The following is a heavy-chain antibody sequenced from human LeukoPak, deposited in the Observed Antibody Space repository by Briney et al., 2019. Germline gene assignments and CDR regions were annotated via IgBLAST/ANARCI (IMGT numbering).Heavy chain of an antibody. D-gene: IGHD6-6*01. V-gene: IGHV3-30*04. J-gene: IGHJ4*02. CDR3: VGTIASRGSEY. CDR1: GFTFSSYA. CDR2: ISYDGSNK. Sequence: PGGSLRLSCAASGFTFSSYAMHWVRQAPGKGLEWVAVISYDGSNKYYADSVKGRFTISSDNAKNTVYLQMNNLRVDDTAMYYCVGTIASRGSEYWGQGALVTVSS.